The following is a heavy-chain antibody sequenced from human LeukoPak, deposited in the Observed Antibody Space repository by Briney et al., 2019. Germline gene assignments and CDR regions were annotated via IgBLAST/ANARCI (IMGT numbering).Heavy chain of an antibody. Sequence: PSETLSLTCAVYGGSFSGYYWSWIRQPPGKGLEWIGEINHSGSTNYNPSLKSRVTISVDTSKNQFSLQLNSVTPEDTAVYYCARDDYGNYFDYWGQGNLVTVSS. D-gene: IGHD4-17*01. V-gene: IGHV4-34*01. J-gene: IGHJ4*02. CDR1: GGSFSGYY. CDR2: INHSGST. CDR3: ARDDYGNYFDY.